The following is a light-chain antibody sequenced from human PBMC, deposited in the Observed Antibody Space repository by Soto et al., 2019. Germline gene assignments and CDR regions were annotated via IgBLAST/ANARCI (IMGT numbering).Light chain of an antibody. Sequence: EIVLTQSPATLSLSPGERATVSCRASQSVYSLLAWFQQKPGQVPRLLIYDAATRATGIPARFSGSGYGTDFTLPISSLEPEDFAVYFCQQRANLWTFGQGTRVQIK. CDR1: QSVYSL. CDR3: QQRANLWT. J-gene: IGKJ1*01. CDR2: DAA. V-gene: IGKV3-11*01.